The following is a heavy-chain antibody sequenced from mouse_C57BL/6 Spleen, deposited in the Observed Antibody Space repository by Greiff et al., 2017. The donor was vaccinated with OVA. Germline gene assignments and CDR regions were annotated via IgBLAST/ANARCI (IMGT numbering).Heavy chain of an antibody. CDR1: GFSLSTSAMG. D-gene: IGHD1-1*01. CDR2: IYWGDDK. Sequence: QVTLKESGPGILQSSQTLSLTCSFSGFSLSTSAMGVSWIRQPSGKGLEWLAHIYWGDDKRYNPSLKSRLTISKDTSRNQVFLKITSVHTADTATYYCARDYYYGSRDWGQGTLVTVSA. CDR3: ARDYYYGSRD. V-gene: IGHV8-12*01. J-gene: IGHJ3*01.